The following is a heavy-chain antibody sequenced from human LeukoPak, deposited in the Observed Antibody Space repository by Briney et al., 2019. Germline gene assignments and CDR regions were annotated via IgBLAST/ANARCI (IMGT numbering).Heavy chain of an antibody. CDR1: GFTFSDYY. CDR3: AKDLLSGSGFYSWGIFDS. CDR2: ISSSGSTI. J-gene: IGHJ4*02. V-gene: IGHV3-11*01. D-gene: IGHD3-10*01. Sequence: PGGSLRLSCAASGFTFSDYYMSWIRQAPGKGLEWVSYISSSGSTIYYADPVKGRFTISRDNAKNSLYLQMNSLRAEDTAVYYCAKDLLSGSGFYSWGIFDSWGQGTLVTVSS.